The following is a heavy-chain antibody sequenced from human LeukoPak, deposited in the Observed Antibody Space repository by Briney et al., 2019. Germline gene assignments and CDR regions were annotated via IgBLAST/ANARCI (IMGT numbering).Heavy chain of an antibody. D-gene: IGHD1-1*01. J-gene: IGHJ6*02. CDR3: AKDGRNFYYDGMDG. V-gene: IGHV3-30*18. Sequence: GGSLSLSCAASGFTFSSYGMHWVRQAPGKGLGWVAVISYDGSNKYYTDSVKGRFTISRDNSKNTLYLQMNSLRAEDTAVYYCAKDGRNFYYDGMDGWGQGTTVTVSS. CDR2: ISYDGSNK. CDR1: GFTFSSYG.